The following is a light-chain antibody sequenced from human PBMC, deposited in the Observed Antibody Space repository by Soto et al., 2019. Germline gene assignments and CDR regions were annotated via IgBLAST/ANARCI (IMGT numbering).Light chain of an antibody. CDR1: QSVRGL. J-gene: IGKJ5*01. Sequence: VLTQSPVTLSLSPGGIATLSCRASQSVRGLLAWYQQKPGQAPRLLIYDAYNRATGIPPRFSGSGSGTDFTLTISSLEPEDSAVYYCQQRHMWPITFGQGTRLEIK. V-gene: IGKV3-11*01. CDR2: DAY. CDR3: QQRHMWPIT.